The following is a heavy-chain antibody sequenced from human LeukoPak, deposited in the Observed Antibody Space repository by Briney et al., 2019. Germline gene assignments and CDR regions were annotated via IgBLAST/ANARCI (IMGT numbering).Heavy chain of an antibody. D-gene: IGHD1-14*01. J-gene: IGHJ5*02. V-gene: IGHV3-73*01. CDR2: IRSKANSYAT. Sequence: SGGSLRLSCAASGFTFKNAWMNWVRQASGKGLEWVGRIRSKANSYATAYAASVKGRFTISRDDSKNTAYLQMNSLRADDTAVYYCANKPAGFDPWGQGTLVTVSS. CDR3: ANKPAGFDP. CDR1: GFTFKNAW.